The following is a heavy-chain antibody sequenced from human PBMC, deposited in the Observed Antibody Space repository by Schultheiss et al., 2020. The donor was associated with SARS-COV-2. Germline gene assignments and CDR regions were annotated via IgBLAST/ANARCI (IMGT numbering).Heavy chain of an antibody. CDR2: INHSGST. Sequence: SETLSLTCAVYGGSFSGYYWTWIRQSPGKGLEWIGEINHSGSTNYNPSLKSRVTISVDTSKNQFSLKLSSVTAADTAVYYCARGGICSSTSCYRAFYYYYYGMDVWGQGTTVTVSS. J-gene: IGHJ6*02. D-gene: IGHD2-2*01. CDR3: ARGGICSSTSCYRAFYYYYYGMDV. CDR1: GGSFSGYY. V-gene: IGHV4-34*01.